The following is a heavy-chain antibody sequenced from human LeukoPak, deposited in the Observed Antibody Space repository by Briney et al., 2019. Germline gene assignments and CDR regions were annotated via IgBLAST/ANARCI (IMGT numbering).Heavy chain of an antibody. CDR1: GFTVSSNY. V-gene: IGHV3-53*01. CDR2: IYSGGST. CDR3: ARGRVGPDFWSGFDP. D-gene: IGHD3-3*01. J-gene: IGHJ5*02. Sequence: GGSLRLSCAASGFTVSSNYMSWVRQASGKGLEWVSVIYSGGSTYYADSVKGRFTISRDNAKNSLYLQMNSLRAEDTAVYYCARGRVGPDFWSGFDPWGQGTLVTVSS.